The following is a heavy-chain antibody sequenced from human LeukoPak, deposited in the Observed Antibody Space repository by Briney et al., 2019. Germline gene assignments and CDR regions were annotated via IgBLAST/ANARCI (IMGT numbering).Heavy chain of an antibody. CDR2: IYYDGST. V-gene: IGHV4-39*07. CDR1: SASITSSNYY. CDR3: ARAVGGDGSGSL. D-gene: IGHD3-10*01. Sequence: SETLSLTCTVSSASITSSNYYWAWIRQPPGKGLEFIGTIYYDGSTYYNPSLKRRVTISIDTSNKQFSLKLNSVTAADTAVYYCARAVGGDGSGSLWGPGTLVTVSS. J-gene: IGHJ4*02.